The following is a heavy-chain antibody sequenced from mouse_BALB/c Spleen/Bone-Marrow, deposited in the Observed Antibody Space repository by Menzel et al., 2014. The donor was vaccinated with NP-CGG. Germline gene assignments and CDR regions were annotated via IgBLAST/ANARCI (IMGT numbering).Heavy chain of an antibody. V-gene: IGHV1S56*01. J-gene: IGHJ2*01. Sequence: VQLQQSGPELVKPGASVRLSCKASGYTFTNYYIHWVKRMPGQGLEWIGWIYPGNVNSKYNEKFKGKATLTADKSSSTAYMQLSSLTSEDSAVYFCAREADWNFDYWGQGTPLTVSS. CDR3: AREADWNFDY. CDR2: IYPGNVNS. CDR1: GYTFTNYY. D-gene: IGHD2-13*01.